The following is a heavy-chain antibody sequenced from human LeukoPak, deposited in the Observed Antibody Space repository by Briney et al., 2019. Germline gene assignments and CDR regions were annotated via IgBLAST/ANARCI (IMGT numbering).Heavy chain of an antibody. CDR2: IIPIFGTA. CDR3: AREGRDTVTTPNRKYNWFDP. Sequence: SVKVSCKASGGTFSSYAISWVRQAPGQGLEWMGGIIPIFGTANYAQKFQGRVTITTDESTSTAYMELSSLRSEDTAVYYCAREGRDTVTTPNRKYNWFDPWGQGTPVTVSS. V-gene: IGHV1-69*05. CDR1: GGTFSSYA. D-gene: IGHD4-11*01. J-gene: IGHJ5*02.